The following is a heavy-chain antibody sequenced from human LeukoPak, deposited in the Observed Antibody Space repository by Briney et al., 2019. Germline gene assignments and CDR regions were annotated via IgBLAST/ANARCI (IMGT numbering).Heavy chain of an antibody. J-gene: IGHJ4*02. V-gene: IGHV4-39*07. CDR1: GGSISSSSYY. D-gene: IGHD3-10*01. CDR3: ARGGDITPGDY. CDR2: INDGGST. Sequence: SETLSLTCTVSGGSISSSSYYWGWIRQPPGKGLEWIGAINDGGSTYYNPSLKSRVTISVDTSKNHFSLKLSSVTAADMAVYYCARGGDITPGDYWGQGTLVTVSS.